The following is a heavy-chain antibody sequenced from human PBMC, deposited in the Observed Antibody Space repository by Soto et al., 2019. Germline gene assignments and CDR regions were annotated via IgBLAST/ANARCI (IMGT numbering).Heavy chain of an antibody. V-gene: IGHV2-70*04. CDR3: ARTSSRYWFDP. J-gene: IGHJ5*02. CDR1: GISLKTAGVR. D-gene: IGHD6-6*01. CDR2: IDWDDDK. Sequence: ESGPTLVNPTQTLTLTCTFSGISLKTAGVRVSWIRQPPGKALEWLALIDWDDDKFYNTHLETRLTISKDTAKNQVVLRMTKVDPVDKATYYCARTSSRYWFDPWGQGTLVTVSS.